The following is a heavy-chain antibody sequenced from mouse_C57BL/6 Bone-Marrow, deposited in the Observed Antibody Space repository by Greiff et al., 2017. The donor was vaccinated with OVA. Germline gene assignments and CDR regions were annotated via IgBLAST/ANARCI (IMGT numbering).Heavy chain of an antibody. D-gene: IGHD1-1*01. CDR2: IHPNSGST. Sequence: VKLQQPGAELVKPGASVKLSCKASGYTFTSYWMHWVKQRPGQGLEWIGMIHPNSGSTNYNEKFKSKATLTVDKSSSTAYMQLSSLTSEDSAVYYCARTYYGSSRGFAYWGQGTLVTVSA. J-gene: IGHJ3*01. V-gene: IGHV1-64*01. CDR1: GYTFTSYW. CDR3: ARTYYGSSRGFAY.